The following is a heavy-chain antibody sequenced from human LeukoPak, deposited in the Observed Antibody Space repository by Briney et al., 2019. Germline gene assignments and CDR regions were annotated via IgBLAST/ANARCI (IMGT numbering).Heavy chain of an antibody. V-gene: IGHV1-69*04. CDR2: IIPILGIA. J-gene: IGHJ4*02. CDR1: GGTSSSYA. D-gene: IGHD1-26*01. CDR3: ARVPLSWELPNDY. Sequence: ASVKVSCKASGGTSSSYAISWVRQAPGQGLEWMGRIIPILGIANYAQKFQGRVTITADKSTSTAYMELSRLRSDDTAVYYCARVPLSWELPNDYWGQGTLVTVSS.